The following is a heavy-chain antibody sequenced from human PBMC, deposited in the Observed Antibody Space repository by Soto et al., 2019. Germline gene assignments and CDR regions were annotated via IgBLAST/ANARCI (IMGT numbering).Heavy chain of an antibody. CDR3: ARGGSGYPHYYYYGMDV. J-gene: IGHJ6*02. V-gene: IGHV3-30-3*01. CDR2: ISYDGSNK. D-gene: IGHD3-22*01. Sequence: PGGSLRLSCAASGFTFSSYAMHWVRQAPGKGLEWVAVISYDGSNKYYADSVKGRFTISRDNSKNTLYLQMNSLRAEDTAVYYCARGGSGYPHYYYYGMDVWGQGTTVTVSS. CDR1: GFTFSSYA.